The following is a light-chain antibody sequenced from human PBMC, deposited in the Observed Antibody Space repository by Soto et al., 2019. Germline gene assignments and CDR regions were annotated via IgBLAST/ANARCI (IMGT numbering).Light chain of an antibody. J-gene: IGLJ1*01. CDR3: QVWDSSSDRYF. Sequence: SYELTQPPSVSVPPGGTAKIPCGGNNIGRKSVHWYQQKPGQAPVLVIYHDSDRPSGIPEQFSGSNSGNTATLTIRTVEAGDEADYYCQVWDSSSDRYFFGTGTKLTVL. CDR2: HDS. CDR1: NIGRKS. V-gene: IGLV3-21*04.